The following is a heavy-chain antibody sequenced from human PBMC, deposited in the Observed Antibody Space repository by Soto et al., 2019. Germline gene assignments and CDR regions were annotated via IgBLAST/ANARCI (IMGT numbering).Heavy chain of an antibody. CDR3: ARDGDGFIHS. J-gene: IGHJ4*02. Sequence: SETLSLTCAVYGGSLSGYQWSWIRQPPGKGLEWIGEVNPSGSTNYNPSLKSRVSISIDKSKNQFSLKLTSVIAADTAVYYCARDGDGFIHSCGQGVLVAV. CDR1: GGSLSGYQ. D-gene: IGHD3-16*02. CDR2: VNPSGST. V-gene: IGHV4-34*01.